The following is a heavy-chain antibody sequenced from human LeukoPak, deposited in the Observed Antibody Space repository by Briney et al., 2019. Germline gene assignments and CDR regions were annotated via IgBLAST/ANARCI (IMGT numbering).Heavy chain of an antibody. D-gene: IGHD5-24*01. Sequence: GGSLRLSCAASGFTFRSYAMHWVRQAPGKGLEWVAVISFDGREAYYADSVRGRFTISRDNSKNTLYLQMNSLSVEDTAVYYCARDLDDYNTLAPFFQHWGLGTLVTVSS. CDR1: GFTFRSYA. CDR3: ARDLDDYNTLAPFFQH. V-gene: IGHV3-30*04. CDR2: ISFDGREA. J-gene: IGHJ1*01.